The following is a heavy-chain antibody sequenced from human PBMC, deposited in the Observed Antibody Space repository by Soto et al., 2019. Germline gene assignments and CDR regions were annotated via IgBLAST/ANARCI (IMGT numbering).Heavy chain of an antibody. Sequence: EVQLVESGGDWVQPGKSLRLSCAASGFNFHDYAMHWVRQAPGKGLEWVSGISYNSGSIGYADSVRGRFTISRDNAKNSLYQQMNSLRGDDTALYYCAKDSRSQCSGIPCWFDPWGQGTLVTVSS. J-gene: IGHJ5*02. CDR2: ISYNSGSI. D-gene: IGHD6-25*01. CDR3: AKDSRSQCSGIPCWFDP. CDR1: GFNFHDYA. V-gene: IGHV3-9*01.